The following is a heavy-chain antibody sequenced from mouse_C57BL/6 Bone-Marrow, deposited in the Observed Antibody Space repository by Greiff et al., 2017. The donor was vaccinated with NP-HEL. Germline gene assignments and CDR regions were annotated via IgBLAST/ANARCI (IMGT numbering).Heavy chain of an antibody. V-gene: IGHV1-55*01. D-gene: IGHD1-1*01. J-gene: IGHJ2*01. CDR3: ARKDYYGSTGGY. CDR1: GYTFTSYW. Sequence: VQLQQPGAELVKPGASVKMSCKASGYTFTSYWITWVKQRPGQGLEWIGDIYPGSGSTNYNEKFKSKATLTVDTSSSTAYMQLSSLTSEDSAVYYCARKDYYGSTGGYWGQGTTLTVSS. CDR2: IYPGSGST.